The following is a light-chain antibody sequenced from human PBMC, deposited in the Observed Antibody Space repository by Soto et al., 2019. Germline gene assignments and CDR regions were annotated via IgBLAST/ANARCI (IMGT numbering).Light chain of an antibody. V-gene: IGLV2-11*01. CDR2: DVT. J-gene: IGLJ2*01. CDR1: SSDVGRYNY. CDR3: CSFAGL. Sequence: QSALTQPRSVSGSPGQLVAISCAGTSSDVGRYNYVSWYQQYPGKAPKLIIYDVTKRPSGVPDRFSGSKSGNTASLTISGLQAEDEADYYCCSFAGLFGGGTKVTVL.